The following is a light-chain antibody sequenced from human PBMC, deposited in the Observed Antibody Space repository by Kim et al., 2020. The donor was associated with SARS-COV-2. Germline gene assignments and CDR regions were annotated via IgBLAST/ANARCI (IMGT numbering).Light chain of an antibody. J-gene: IGKJ1*01. CDR3: QKYNGAPWT. CDR2: AAS. CDR1: QGIRHD. V-gene: IGKV1-27*01. Sequence: SASVGDRVTMTCRASQGIRHDLAWYQQKPGKVPKLLIFAASALHSGVPSRFSGSGSGTDFTLTISSLQPEDVATYYCQKYNGAPWTFGQGTKLEI.